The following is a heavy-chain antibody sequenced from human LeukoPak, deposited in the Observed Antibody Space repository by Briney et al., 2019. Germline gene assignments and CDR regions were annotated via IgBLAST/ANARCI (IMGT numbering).Heavy chain of an antibody. J-gene: IGHJ4*02. D-gene: IGHD3-10*01. CDR3: ARDPRFGELFLDY. CDR2: IIPIFGTA. Sequence: SVKVSCKASGGTFSSYAISWVRQAPGQGLEWMGGIIPIFGTANYAQKFQGRVTITADESTSTAYMELSSLRSEDTAVYYCARDPRFGELFLDYWGQGTLVTVSS. V-gene: IGHV1-69*01. CDR1: GGTFSSYA.